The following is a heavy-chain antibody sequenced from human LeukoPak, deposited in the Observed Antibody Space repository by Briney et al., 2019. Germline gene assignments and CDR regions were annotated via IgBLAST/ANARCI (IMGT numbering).Heavy chain of an antibody. CDR2: IYYSGRN. V-gene: IGHV4-59*08. D-gene: IGHD1-26*01. Sequence: SETLSLTCTVSGGSISSYYWSWIRQPPGKGLESIGYIYYSGRNNYNPSLQSRVTISVDTSKNQSSLKVNSVTAADTAVYYCAGLVGTTSKVFDYWGQGTLVTVSS. J-gene: IGHJ4*02. CDR3: AGLVGTTSKVFDY. CDR1: GGSISSYY.